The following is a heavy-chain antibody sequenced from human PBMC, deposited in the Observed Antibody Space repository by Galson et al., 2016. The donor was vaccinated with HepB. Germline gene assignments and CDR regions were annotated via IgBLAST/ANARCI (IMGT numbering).Heavy chain of an antibody. J-gene: IGHJ4*02. CDR3: AKERLVRRIFEH. V-gene: IGHV3-23*01. CDR2: ISTRRTT. CDR1: GFVFSNFG. Sequence: SLRLSCAASGFVFSNFGLSWVRQAPGKGLEWVASISTRRTTYYSDSVQGRFTNSRDNSNNTLYLLMNGLRAEDAAVYYCAKERLVRRIFEHWGQGTLLTVSS. D-gene: IGHD1-1*01.